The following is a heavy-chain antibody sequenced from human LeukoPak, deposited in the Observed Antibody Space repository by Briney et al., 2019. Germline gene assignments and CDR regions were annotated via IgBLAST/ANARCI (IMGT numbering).Heavy chain of an antibody. CDR1: GGSISSYY. V-gene: IGHV4-59*01. J-gene: IGHJ4*02. CDR3: ARSLREEYFDY. CDR2: IYYSGST. Sequence: PSETLSLTCTVSGGSISSYYWSWIRQPPGKGLEWIGYIYYSGSTNYNPSLKSRVTISVDTSKNQFSLKLSSVTTADTAVYYCARSLREEYFDYWGQGTLVTVSS.